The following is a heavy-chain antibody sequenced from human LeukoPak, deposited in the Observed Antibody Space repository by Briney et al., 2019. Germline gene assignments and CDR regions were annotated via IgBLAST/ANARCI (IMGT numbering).Heavy chain of an antibody. CDR1: GFTFRSYA. D-gene: IGHD3-22*01. CDR2: IWYDGSNK. Sequence: GGSLRLSCAASGFTFRSYAMTWVRQAPGKGLEWVAVIWYDGSNKYYADSVKGRFTISRDNSKNTLYLQMNSLRAEDTAVYYCARDPAAYYDSSGYYVDYWGQGTLVTVSS. CDR3: ARDPAAYYDSSGYYVDY. J-gene: IGHJ4*02. V-gene: IGHV3-33*08.